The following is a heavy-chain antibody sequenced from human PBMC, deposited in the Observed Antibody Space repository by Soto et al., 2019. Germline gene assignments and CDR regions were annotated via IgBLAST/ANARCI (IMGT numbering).Heavy chain of an antibody. V-gene: IGHV1-18*04. CDR1: GYTFTSYG. CDR3: ASPKSAVGDYYGMYV. D-gene: IGHD3-16*01. CDR2: ISAYNGNT. J-gene: IGHJ6*02. Sequence: QVQLVQSGAEVKKPGASVKVSCKASGYTFTSYGISWVRQAPGQGLEWMGWISAYNGNTNYAQKLQGRVTMTTDTPTNTAYMELKKLRSDGTAVYYCASPKSAVGDYYGMYVWGQGTTVTVSS.